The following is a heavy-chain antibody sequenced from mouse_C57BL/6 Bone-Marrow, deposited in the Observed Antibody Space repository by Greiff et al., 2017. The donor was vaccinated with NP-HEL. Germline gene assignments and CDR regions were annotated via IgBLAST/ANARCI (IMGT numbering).Heavy chain of an antibody. V-gene: IGHV1-64*01. CDR3: ARLYDYQFLYYFDY. CDR2: IHPNSGST. J-gene: IGHJ2*01. Sequence: VQLQQPGAELVKPGASVKLSCKASGYTFTSYWMHWVKQRPGQGLEWIGMIHPNSGSTNYNEKFKSKATLTVDKSSSTAYMQLSSLTSEDSAVYYCARLYDYQFLYYFDYWGQGTTLTVAS. D-gene: IGHD2-4*01. CDR1: GYTFTSYW.